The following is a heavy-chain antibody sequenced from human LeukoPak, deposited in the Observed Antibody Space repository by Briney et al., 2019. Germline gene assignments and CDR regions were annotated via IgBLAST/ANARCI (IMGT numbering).Heavy chain of an antibody. D-gene: IGHD1-26*01. CDR2: IKQDGSEK. J-gene: IGHJ5*02. CDR3: ARSNSGSYAWFDP. Sequence: GGSLRLSCAASGFTFSSYWMSWVRQAPGKGLEWVANIKQDGSEKYYVDSVKGRFTISRDNAKSSLYLQMNSLRAEDTAVYYCARSNSGSYAWFDPWGQGTLVTVSS. CDR1: GFTFSSYW. V-gene: IGHV3-7*01.